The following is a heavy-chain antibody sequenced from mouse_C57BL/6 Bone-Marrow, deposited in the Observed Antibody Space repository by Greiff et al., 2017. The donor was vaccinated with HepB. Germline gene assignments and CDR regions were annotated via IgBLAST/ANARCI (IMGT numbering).Heavy chain of an antibody. J-gene: IGHJ3*01. D-gene: IGHD2-5*01. V-gene: IGHV1-81*01. CDR1: GYTFTSYG. CDR3: ARPYYYSNTWFAY. Sequence: VQGVESGAELARPGASVKLSCKASGYTFTSYGISWVKQRTGQGLEWIGEIYPRSGNTYYNEKFKGKATLTADKSSSTAYMELRSLTSEDSAVYFCARPYYYSNTWFAYWGQGTLVTVSA. CDR2: IYPRSGNT.